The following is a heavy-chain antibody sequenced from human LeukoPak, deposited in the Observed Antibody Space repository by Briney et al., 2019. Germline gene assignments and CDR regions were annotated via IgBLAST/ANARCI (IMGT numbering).Heavy chain of an antibody. J-gene: IGHJ5*02. CDR1: GNSFGDYY. Sequence: SETLSLTRTVSGNSFGDYYWSWIRQPAGKGLEWIGRIYTSGSTTYNPSLKSRVTMSVDTSKSQFSLNLMSVTAADTAVYYCTRDTGTTGEVKFDPWGQGTLVTVSS. V-gene: IGHV4-4*07. CDR2: IYTSGST. D-gene: IGHD4-17*01. CDR3: TRDTGTTGEVKFDP.